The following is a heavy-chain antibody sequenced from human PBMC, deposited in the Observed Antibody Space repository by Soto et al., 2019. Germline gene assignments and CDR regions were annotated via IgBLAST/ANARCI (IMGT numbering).Heavy chain of an antibody. Sequence: GGSLRLSCAASGFTFSSYGMHWVRQAPGKGLEWVAVISYDGSNKYYADSVKGRFTISRDNSKNTLYLQMNSLRAEDTAVYYCAKDSPYCGGDCYSSLDYWGQGTLVTVSS. CDR1: GFTFSSYG. D-gene: IGHD2-21*01. J-gene: IGHJ4*02. CDR3: AKDSPYCGGDCYSSLDY. CDR2: ISYDGSNK. V-gene: IGHV3-30*18.